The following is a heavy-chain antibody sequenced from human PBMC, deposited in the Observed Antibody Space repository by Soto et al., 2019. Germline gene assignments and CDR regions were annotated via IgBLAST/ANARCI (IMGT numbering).Heavy chain of an antibody. CDR3: ARDLWGYCGTDCYPLDV. CDR1: GYTFTSYD. D-gene: IGHD2-21*02. CDR2: MNPNSGNT. Sequence: ASVEVSCKASGYTFTSYDINWVRQATGQGLEWMGWMNPNSGNTGYAQKFQGRVTMTRNTSITTAYMELSSLRSEDTAVYYCARDLWGYCGTDCYPLDVWGQGTTVTVSS. J-gene: IGHJ6*02. V-gene: IGHV1-8*01.